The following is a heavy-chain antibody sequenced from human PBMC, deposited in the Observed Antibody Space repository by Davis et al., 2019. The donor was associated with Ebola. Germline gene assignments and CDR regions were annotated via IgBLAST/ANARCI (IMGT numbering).Heavy chain of an antibody. CDR1: GGSFSGYY. CDR3: ARLPIAARPPYYYGMDV. Sequence: MPSETLSLTCAVYGGSFSGYYWSWIRQPPGKGLEWIGEINHSGSTNYNPSLKCRVTISVDTSKNQFSLKLSSVTAADTAVYYCARLPIAARPPYYYGMDVWGQGTTVTVSS. CDR2: INHSGST. D-gene: IGHD6-6*01. V-gene: IGHV4-34*01. J-gene: IGHJ6*02.